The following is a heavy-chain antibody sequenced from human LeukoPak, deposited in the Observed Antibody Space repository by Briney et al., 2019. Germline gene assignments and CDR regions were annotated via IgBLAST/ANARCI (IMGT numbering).Heavy chain of an antibody. J-gene: IGHJ4*02. CDR3: ARHHGESYYFGFDY. D-gene: IGHD1-26*01. CDR2: IYYSGST. Sequence: SETLSLTCTVSGDSMRSGSYYWGWIRQPPGKGLEWIGSIYYSGSTYYNPSLKSRVTISVDTSKNQYSLELTSVTGAETAVYYCARHHGESYYFGFDYWGQGTLVTVSS. CDR1: GDSMRSGSYY. V-gene: IGHV4-39*01.